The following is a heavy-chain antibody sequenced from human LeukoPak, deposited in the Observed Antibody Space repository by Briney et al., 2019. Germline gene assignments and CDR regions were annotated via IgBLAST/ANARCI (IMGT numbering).Heavy chain of an antibody. J-gene: IGHJ4*02. CDR1: GFTFDDYG. V-gene: IGHV3-20*04. CDR2: INWNGGST. D-gene: IGHD3-22*01. CDR3: ARDGTYYYDSSGYYYLDY. Sequence: PGGSLRFSCAASGFTFDDYGMSWVRQVPGKGLEWVSGINWNGGSTGYADSVKGRFTISRDNAKNSLYLQMNSLRAEDTALYYCARDGTYYYDSSGYYYLDYWGQGTLVTVSS.